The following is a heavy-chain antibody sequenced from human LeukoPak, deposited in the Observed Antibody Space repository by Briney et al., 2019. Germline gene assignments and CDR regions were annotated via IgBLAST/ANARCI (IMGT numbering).Heavy chain of an antibody. CDR1: GGTFNNFA. CDR3: ARGPHTSSWYKHAFDI. Sequence: SVKVSCKASGGTFNNFAICWVRQAPGQGLEWMGGIFPVFGTPTYAQKFQGRVTITADESTRTAHMELSSLRSDDTAVYYCARGPHTSSWYKHAFDIWAQGTMVTVSS. J-gene: IGHJ3*02. CDR2: IFPVFGTP. V-gene: IGHV1-69*13. D-gene: IGHD6-13*01.